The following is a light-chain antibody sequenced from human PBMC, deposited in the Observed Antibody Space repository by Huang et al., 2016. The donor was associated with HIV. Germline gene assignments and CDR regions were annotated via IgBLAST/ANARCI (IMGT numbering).Light chain of an antibody. CDR3: MQALQTPYT. CDR2: LAS. J-gene: IGKJ2*01. Sequence: DIVMTQSPLSLPVTPGEPASISCRSNQSLLHESGHNYLDWYLQKPGQSPQLLIYLASTRASGVPDRFTGSGSGTDFTLRSNKVEAQDVGVYFCMQALQTPYTFGRGTKLEI. CDR1: QSLLHESGHNY. V-gene: IGKV2-28*01.